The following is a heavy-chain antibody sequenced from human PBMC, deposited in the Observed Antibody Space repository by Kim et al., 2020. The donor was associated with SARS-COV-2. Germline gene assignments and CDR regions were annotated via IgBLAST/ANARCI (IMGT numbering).Heavy chain of an antibody. CDR3: ARHPWEVLNGLVYFDS. J-gene: IGHJ4*02. D-gene: IGHD1-26*01. Sequence: SLKSRVAMSVDTSKEQFTLKLSSVIAADTALYYCARHPWEVLNGLVYFDSWGQGILVTVSS. V-gene: IGHV4-39*01.